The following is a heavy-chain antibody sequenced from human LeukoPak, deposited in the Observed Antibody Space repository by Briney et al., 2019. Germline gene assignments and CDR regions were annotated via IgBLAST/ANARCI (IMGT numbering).Heavy chain of an antibody. CDR3: ARGRDPY. D-gene: IGHD5-24*01. CDR2: VYYTGNT. Sequence: SETLSLTCTVSGGSINNYYWSWVRQPPGKGLEWIGYVYYTGNTNYNPFLKSRVTISIDTSKSQFSLKLNSVTAADTAMYYCARGRDPYWGQGTLVTVSS. V-gene: IGHV4-59*12. J-gene: IGHJ4*02. CDR1: GGSINNYY.